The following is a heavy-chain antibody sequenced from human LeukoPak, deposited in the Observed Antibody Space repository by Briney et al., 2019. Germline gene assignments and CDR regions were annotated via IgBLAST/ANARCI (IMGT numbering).Heavy chain of an antibody. CDR3: ARDLDYGGNGEAFDI. CDR1: GGSISSGDYY. CDR2: IYYSGST. Sequence: SETLSLTYTVSGGSISSGDYYWSWIRQPPGKGLEWIGYIYYSGSTNYNPSLKSRVTISVDTSKNQFSLKLSSVTAADTAVYYCARDLDYGGNGEAFDIWGQGTMVTVSS. J-gene: IGHJ3*02. V-gene: IGHV4-61*08. D-gene: IGHD4-23*01.